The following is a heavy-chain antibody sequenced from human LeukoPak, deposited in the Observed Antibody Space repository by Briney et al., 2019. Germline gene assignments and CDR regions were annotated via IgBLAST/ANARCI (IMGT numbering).Heavy chain of an antibody. V-gene: IGHV1-46*01. CDR2: INPSGGTT. Sequence: GASVKVSCKASGYTFTSYYMHWVRQAPGQGLEWMGIINPSGGTTSYAQKFQGRVTMTRDTSTSTVCMELSSLRSEDTAVYYCARERELRPPYFDYWGQGTLVTVSS. D-gene: IGHD1-26*01. CDR3: ARERELRPPYFDY. CDR1: GYTFTSYY. J-gene: IGHJ4*02.